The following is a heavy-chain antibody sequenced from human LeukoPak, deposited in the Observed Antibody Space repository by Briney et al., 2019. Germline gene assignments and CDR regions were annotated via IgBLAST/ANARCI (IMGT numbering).Heavy chain of an antibody. J-gene: IGHJ3*02. CDR1: GFTFSSYA. CDR3: ARDLYSSGWSDAFDI. D-gene: IGHD6-19*01. Sequence: GGSLRLSCAASGFTFSSYAMHWVRQAPGKGLEWMAVISYDGSNKYYADSVKGRFTISRDNSKNTLYLQMNSLRAEDTAVYYCARDLYSSGWSDAFDIWGQGTMVTVSS. V-gene: IGHV3-30*04. CDR2: ISYDGSNK.